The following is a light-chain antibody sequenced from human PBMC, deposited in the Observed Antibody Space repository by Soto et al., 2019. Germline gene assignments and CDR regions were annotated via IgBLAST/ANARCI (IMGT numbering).Light chain of an antibody. CDR1: PSIVHSDGNTY. J-gene: IGKJ1*01. CDR3: KQGTHWTQT. CDR2: QVS. V-gene: IGKV2-30*02. Sequence: DVVMTQSPLSLPVTLGQPASISCSSSPSIVHSDGNTYLSWFQQRXGQSPRXXIYQVSHRESGVPDRFSGGGSGTDFTLKISRVEAEDVGAYYCKQGTHWTQTFGQGTKVDIK.